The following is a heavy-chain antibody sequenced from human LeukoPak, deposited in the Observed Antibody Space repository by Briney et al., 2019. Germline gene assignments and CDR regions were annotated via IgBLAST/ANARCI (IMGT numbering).Heavy chain of an antibody. J-gene: IGHJ4*01. D-gene: IGHD6-13*01. V-gene: IGHV3-7*01. Sequence: GGSLRLSCAVSGFTFSSYWMNWVRQAPGKGLEWVASIRQDGGEKSYVDSVKGRFTISRDNTKNSLYLQINSLRAEDTAVYYCARDGTASGLYFDLWGQGTLVTVSS. CDR1: GFTFSSYW. CDR2: IRQDGGEK. CDR3: ARDGTASGLYFDL.